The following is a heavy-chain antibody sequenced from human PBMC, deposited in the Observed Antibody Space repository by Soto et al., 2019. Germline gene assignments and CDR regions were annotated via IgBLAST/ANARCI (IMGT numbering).Heavy chain of an antibody. CDR3: ARRIRPGWDGGGYFDL. V-gene: IGHV4-4*02. CDR1: SGSINSNHW. D-gene: IGHD1-26*01. J-gene: IGHJ2*01. CDR2: IHRNEIS. Sequence: QVQLQESGPGLVTPSGTVSLTCDVSSGSINSNHWWSWVRQSPGKGLEWIGEIHRNEISNYNPAPKGPGPSTVAPALRHFSLRQKSVSRADTAGFYFARRIRPGWDGGGYFDLWGRGTLVIVSS.